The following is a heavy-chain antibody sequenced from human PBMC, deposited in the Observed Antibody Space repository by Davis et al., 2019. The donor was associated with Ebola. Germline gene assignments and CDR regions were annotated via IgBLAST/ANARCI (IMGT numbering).Heavy chain of an antibody. CDR2: IQTNANGGTT. Sequence: PGGSLRLSCVASGFTFSNDWMNWVRQAPGKGLEWVAHIQTNANGGTTDYSAPVKGRFTISRDNSKNTLYLQMSSLRAEDTAVYYCVKDIGESYLYGLDVWGQGTTVSVSS. D-gene: IGHD1-26*01. V-gene: IGHV3-15*07. CDR1: GFTFSNDW. CDR3: VKDIGESYLYGLDV. J-gene: IGHJ6*02.